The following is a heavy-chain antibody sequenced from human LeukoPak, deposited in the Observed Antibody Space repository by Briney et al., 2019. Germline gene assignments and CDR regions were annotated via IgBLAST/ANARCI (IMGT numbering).Heavy chain of an antibody. V-gene: IGHV1-69-2*01. D-gene: IGHD3-16*01. J-gene: IGHJ6*03. CDR1: GYTFTDYY. CDR2: LDPEDGET. Sequence: ATVKISCKASGYTFTDYYIHWVQQAPGKGLEWMGRLDPEDGETIYSEKFHGRVTIIADTSTDTAYMELSSLRSEDTAVYYCATLGGVSPRAQDHYYYYMDVWGKGTTVTVSS. CDR3: ATLGGVSPRAQDHYYYYMDV.